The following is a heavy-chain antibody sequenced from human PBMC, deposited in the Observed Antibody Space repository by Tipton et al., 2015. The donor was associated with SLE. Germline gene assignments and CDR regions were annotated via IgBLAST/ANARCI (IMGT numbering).Heavy chain of an antibody. CDR3: ARQGDSSASVDGFDV. CDR2: IDPGASYT. J-gene: IGHJ3*01. CDR1: GYSFTSHW. D-gene: IGHD3-22*01. V-gene: IGHV5-51*01. Sequence: QLVQSGGEVKKPGESLKISCQGLGYSFTSHWVGWVRQMPGKGLEWMGIIDPGASYTTYSPSFEGNVTISVDKSISTTYLQWSSLKASDTEIYYCARQGDSSASVDGFDVWGQGTMVTVS.